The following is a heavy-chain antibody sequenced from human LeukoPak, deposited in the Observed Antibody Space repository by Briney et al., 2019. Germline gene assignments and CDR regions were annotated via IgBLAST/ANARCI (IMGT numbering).Heavy chain of an antibody. CDR2: ISSSSTI. CDR3: ASPPMVRGVIF. CDR1: GFTFSSYS. J-gene: IGHJ4*02. V-gene: IGHV3-48*01. D-gene: IGHD3-10*01. Sequence: GGSLRLSCAASGFTFSSYSMNWVRQAPGKGLEWVSYISSSSTIYYADSVKGRFTISRDNAKNSLYLQMNSLRAEDTAVYYCASPPMVRGVIFWGQGTLVTVSS.